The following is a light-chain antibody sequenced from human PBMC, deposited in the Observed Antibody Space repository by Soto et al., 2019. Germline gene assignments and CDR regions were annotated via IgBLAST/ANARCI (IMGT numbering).Light chain of an antibody. J-gene: IGKJ2*01. CDR2: GAS. CDR1: QSVSSSY. Sequence: ESVLTQSPGTLSLSPGERATLSCRASQSVSSSYLARYQQKPGQAPRRLIYGASSRATGIPDRFSGSGSGTDFPLTISRLEPEDFAVSYCQQYGSSPLYTFGQGTKREL. CDR3: QQYGSSPLYT. V-gene: IGKV3-20*01.